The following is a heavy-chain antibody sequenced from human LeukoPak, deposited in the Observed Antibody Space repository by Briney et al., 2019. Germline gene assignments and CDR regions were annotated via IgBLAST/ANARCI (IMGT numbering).Heavy chain of an antibody. D-gene: IGHD3-10*01. CDR2: INWNGGTT. CDR3: ARPFGQLSSSYFDY. CDR1: RFTFDDYD. Sequence: GGSLRLSCAASRFTFDDYDMNWVRQAPGKGLEWVSRINWNGGTTNYADSVKGRFTISRDNAKNSLYLQMNSLRAEDTALYYCARPFGQLSSSYFDYWGQGTLVTVSS. J-gene: IGHJ4*02. V-gene: IGHV3-20*04.